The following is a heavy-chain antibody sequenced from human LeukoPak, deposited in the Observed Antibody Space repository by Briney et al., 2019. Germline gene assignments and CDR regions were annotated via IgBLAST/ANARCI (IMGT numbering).Heavy chain of an antibody. D-gene: IGHD2-21*01. CDR2: ISHDGSNK. CDR3: AREGAYGSHFDY. V-gene: IGHV3-30*03. J-gene: IGHJ4*02. Sequence: AGGSLRLSCEASGFIFSSYDMHWVRRAPGKGLEWMTVISHDGSNKYYVDSVKGRFTISRDNSKSTLYLQMNSLRAEDTAVYYCAREGAYGSHFDYWGQGTLVTVSS. CDR1: GFIFSSYD.